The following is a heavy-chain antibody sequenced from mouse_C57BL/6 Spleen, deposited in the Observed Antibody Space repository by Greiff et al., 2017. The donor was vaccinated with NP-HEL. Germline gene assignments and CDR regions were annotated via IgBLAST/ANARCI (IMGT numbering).Heavy chain of an antibody. V-gene: IGHV3-6*01. CDR1: GYSITSGYY. D-gene: IGHD2-1*01. Sequence: VQLKESGPGLVKPSQSLSLTCSVTGYSITSGYYWNWIRQFPGNKLEWMGYISYDGSNNYNPSLKNRISITRDTSKNQFFLKLNSVTTEDTATYYCARGRNYYYAMDYWGQGTSVTVSS. CDR3: ARGRNYYYAMDY. CDR2: ISYDGSN. J-gene: IGHJ4*01.